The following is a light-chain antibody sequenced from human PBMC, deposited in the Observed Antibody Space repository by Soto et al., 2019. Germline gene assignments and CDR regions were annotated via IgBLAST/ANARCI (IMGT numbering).Light chain of an antibody. J-gene: IGKJ4*01. V-gene: IGKV1-13*02. CDR2: DAS. CDR3: QQFQSYPLT. Sequence: IHLTQSPSSLSASVGDRVTIPCRPGQDISTSLAWYQQKPGKAPRLLIYDASTLVSGAPSRFSGSGSGTDFTLTISSLQPEDCATYYCQQFQSYPLTFGGGTKVEIK. CDR1: QDISTS.